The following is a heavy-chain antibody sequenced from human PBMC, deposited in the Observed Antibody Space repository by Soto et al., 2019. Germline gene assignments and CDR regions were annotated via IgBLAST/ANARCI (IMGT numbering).Heavy chain of an antibody. D-gene: IGHD6-13*01. Sequence: SVKVSCKASGGTFSSYAISWVRQAPGQGLEWMGGIIPIFGTANYAQKFQGRVTITADESTSTAYMELSSLRSEDTAVYYCAKWDLGGSRDDAFDIWGQGTMVTVSS. V-gene: IGHV1-69*13. CDR2: IIPIFGTA. CDR1: GGTFSSYA. CDR3: AKWDLGGSRDDAFDI. J-gene: IGHJ3*02.